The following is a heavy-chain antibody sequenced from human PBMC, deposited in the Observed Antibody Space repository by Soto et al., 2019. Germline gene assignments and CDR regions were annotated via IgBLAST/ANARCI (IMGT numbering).Heavy chain of an antibody. V-gene: IGHV1-18*01. J-gene: IGHJ5*02. CDR1: GYTFTSYG. Sequence: ASVKVSCKASGYTFTSYGISWVRQAPGQGLEWMGWISAYNGNTNYAQKLQGRVTMTTDTSTSTAYMELRSLRSDDTAVYYCARDSSGWYFRNWFDPWGQGTLVTVSS. CDR2: ISAYNGNT. CDR3: ARDSSGWYFRNWFDP. D-gene: IGHD6-19*01.